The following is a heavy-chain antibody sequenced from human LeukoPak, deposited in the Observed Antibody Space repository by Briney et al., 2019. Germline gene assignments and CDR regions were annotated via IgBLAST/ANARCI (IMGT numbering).Heavy chain of an antibody. CDR3: ARDWNLYGDSYVADY. J-gene: IGHJ4*02. V-gene: IGHV1-46*01. D-gene: IGHD4-17*01. CDR2: INPSGGST. Sequence: ASVKVSCKASGYTFTSYYTHWVRQAPGQGLEWMGIINPSGGSTSYAQKFQGRVTMTRDTSTSTVYMELSSLRSEDTAVYYCARDWNLYGDSYVADYWGQGTLVTVSS. CDR1: GYTFTSYY.